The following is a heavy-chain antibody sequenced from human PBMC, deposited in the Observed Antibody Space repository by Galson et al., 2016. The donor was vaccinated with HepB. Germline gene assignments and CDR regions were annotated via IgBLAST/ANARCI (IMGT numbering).Heavy chain of an antibody. CDR2: ISFDGSNN. Sequence: SLRLSCAASGFTFSSYAMHWVRQAPGKGLEWVAVISFDGSNNFYADSMKGRFTISRDNSKNTLYLQMNSLRAEDKAVYYCARDDDYVWGTYRYTRTVPQYYFDYWGQGNLVTVSS. CDR3: ARDDDYVWGTYRYTRTVPQYYFDY. CDR1: GFTFSSYA. D-gene: IGHD3-16*02. J-gene: IGHJ4*02. V-gene: IGHV3-30-3*01.